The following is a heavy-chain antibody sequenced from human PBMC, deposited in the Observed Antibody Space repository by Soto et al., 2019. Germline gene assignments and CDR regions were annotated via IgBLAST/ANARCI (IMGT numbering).Heavy chain of an antibody. Sequence: ASVKVSCKASGGTFSSYAISWVRQAPGQGLEWMGGIIPIFGTANYAQKFQGRVTITADKSTSTAYMELSSLRSEDTAVYYCAREGDSSGYLNWFDTWGQGTLVTVSS. V-gene: IGHV1-69*06. J-gene: IGHJ5*02. CDR3: AREGDSSGYLNWFDT. CDR1: GGTFSSYA. CDR2: IIPIFGTA. D-gene: IGHD3-22*01.